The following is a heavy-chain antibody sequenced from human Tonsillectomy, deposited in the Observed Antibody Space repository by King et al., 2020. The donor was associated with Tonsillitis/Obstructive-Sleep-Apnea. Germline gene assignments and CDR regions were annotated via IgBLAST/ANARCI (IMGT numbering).Heavy chain of an antibody. J-gene: IGHJ6*03. Sequence: VQLVESGGGLVKPGGSLRLSCAASGFTFSDYYMSWIRQAPGKGLEWVSYISSSSSYTNYADSVKGRFTISRDNAKNSLYLQMNSLRAEDTAVYYCARGSKHYYYYMDVWGKGTTVTVSS. CDR2: ISSSSSYT. CDR3: ARGSKHYYYYMDV. V-gene: IGHV3-11*05. CDR1: GFTFSDYY.